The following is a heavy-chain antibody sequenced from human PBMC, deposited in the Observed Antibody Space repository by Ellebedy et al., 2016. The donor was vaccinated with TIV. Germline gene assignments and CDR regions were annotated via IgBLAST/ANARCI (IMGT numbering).Heavy chain of an antibody. CDR1: GFRFNFYG. CDR3: ARDGSGGDRRFFDN. CDR2: IWSEEVNK. Sequence: PGGSLRLSCAASGFRFNFYGIHWLRQAPSKGLEWVAVIWSEEVNKFYGESVKGRFTISRDDSANTVYLQMNSLRADDTAIYYCARDGSGGDRRFFDNWGQGTLVTVSS. J-gene: IGHJ4*02. D-gene: IGHD2-15*01. V-gene: IGHV3-33*01.